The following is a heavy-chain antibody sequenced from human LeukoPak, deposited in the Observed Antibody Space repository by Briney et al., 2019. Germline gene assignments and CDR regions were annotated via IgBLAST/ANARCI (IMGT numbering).Heavy chain of an antibody. Sequence: GGSLRLSCAASGFTFSSYSMNWVRQAPGKGLEWVSYISSSSSTIYYADPVKGRFTISRDNSKNTLYLQMNSLRPEDAAVYYCANLPLWGQGTLVTVSS. V-gene: IGHV3-48*01. CDR2: ISSSSSTI. CDR1: GFTFSSYS. CDR3: ANLPL. J-gene: IGHJ4*02.